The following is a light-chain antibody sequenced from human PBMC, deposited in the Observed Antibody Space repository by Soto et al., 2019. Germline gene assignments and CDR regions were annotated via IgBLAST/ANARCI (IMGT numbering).Light chain of an antibody. Sequence: EIVLTQSPGTLSLSPGERATLSCRASQSVSSSYLAWYQQKPRPAPRLLIYGASSRVTGIPDRFSGSGCGTDFTLTIILLEHEDFAVYYCQQYGSSRIFTFGPGTNVAI. V-gene: IGKV3-20*01. J-gene: IGKJ3*01. CDR3: QQYGSSRIFT. CDR2: GAS. CDR1: QSVSSSY.